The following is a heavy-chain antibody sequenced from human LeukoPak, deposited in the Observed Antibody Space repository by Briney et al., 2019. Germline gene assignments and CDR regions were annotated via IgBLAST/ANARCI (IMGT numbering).Heavy chain of an antibody. J-gene: IGHJ4*02. D-gene: IGHD4-23*01. Sequence: ASVTVSCKASVYTFTSYDINWVRQATGQGLEWMGWMNPNSGNTGYAQKFQGRVTMTRNTSISTAYMELSSLRSEDTAVYYCARVKYYGGNSLRYWGQGTLVTVSS. V-gene: IGHV1-8*01. CDR3: ARVKYYGGNSLRY. CDR1: VYTFTSYD. CDR2: MNPNSGNT.